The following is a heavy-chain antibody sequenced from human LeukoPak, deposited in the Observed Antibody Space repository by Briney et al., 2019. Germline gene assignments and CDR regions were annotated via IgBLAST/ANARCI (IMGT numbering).Heavy chain of an antibody. Sequence: SETLSLTCTVSGGSISSYYWSWIRQPPGKGLEWIGYIYYSGSTNYNPSLKSRVTISVDTSKNQFSLKLSPVTAADTAVYYCARLTHDYGDLPFDYWGQGTLVTVSS. V-gene: IGHV4-59*01. CDR1: GGSISSYY. J-gene: IGHJ4*02. CDR2: IYYSGST. D-gene: IGHD4-17*01. CDR3: ARLTHDYGDLPFDY.